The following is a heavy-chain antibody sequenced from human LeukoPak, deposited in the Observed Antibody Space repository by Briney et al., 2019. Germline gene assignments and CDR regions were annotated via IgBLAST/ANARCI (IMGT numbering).Heavy chain of an antibody. D-gene: IGHD3-22*01. CDR3: ARPQSSSGYYWPFDD. Sequence: GGSLRLSCAASGFTFSSFAMRWVRQAPGKGLEWVSAISPSSGTFYADSVKGRFTVSRDNSKNTLYLQMNSLRAEDTAVYYCARPQSSSGYYWPFDDWGQGTLVTVSS. CDR2: ISPSSGT. J-gene: IGHJ4*02. CDR1: GFTFSSFA. V-gene: IGHV3-23*01.